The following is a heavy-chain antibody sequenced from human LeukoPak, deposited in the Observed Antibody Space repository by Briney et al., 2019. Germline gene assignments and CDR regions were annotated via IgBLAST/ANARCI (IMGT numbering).Heavy chain of an antibody. CDR3: ARETDYGSHVDY. J-gene: IGHJ4*02. D-gene: IGHD4-17*01. CDR1: GFTFSSYS. V-gene: IGHV3-21*01. CDR2: ISTTGTYI. Sequence: GSLRLSCAASGFTFSSYSMNWVRQAPGTGLEWVSSISTTGTYIYYADSVKGRFTISRDNAKKSLYLQMNSLRAEDTAVYYCARETDYGSHVDYWGQGTLVTVSS.